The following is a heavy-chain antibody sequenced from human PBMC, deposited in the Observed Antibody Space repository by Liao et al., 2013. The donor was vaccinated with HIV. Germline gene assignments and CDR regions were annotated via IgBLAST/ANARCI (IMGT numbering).Heavy chain of an antibody. J-gene: IGHJ5*02. D-gene: IGHD2-15*01. CDR3: ARSMLLRPNWFDP. CDR2: IYTSGST. V-gene: IGHV4-61*02. CDR1: GGSVTSSGYY. Sequence: QVQLQESGPGLVKPSETLSLTCTVSGGSVTSSGYYWGWIRQPAGKGLEWIGRIYTSGSTNYNPSLKSRVTISIDTSKNQFSLKLSSVTAADTAVYYCARSMLLRPNWFDPWGQGTLVTVSS.